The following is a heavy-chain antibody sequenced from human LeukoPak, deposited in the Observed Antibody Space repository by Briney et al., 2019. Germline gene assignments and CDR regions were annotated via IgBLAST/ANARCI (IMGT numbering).Heavy chain of an antibody. V-gene: IGHV3-7*03. CDR1: GFTFSSYW. D-gene: IGHD1-14*01. J-gene: IGHJ6*04. Sequence: GGSLRLSCAASGFTFSSYWMNWVPQAPGKGLEGVANIKQDGSEKYYVDSVKARFTVSRDNAKNSLYLQMNSLRAEDTAVYYCARDTGYGMDVWGKGTTVTVSS. CDR3: ARDTGYGMDV. CDR2: IKQDGSEK.